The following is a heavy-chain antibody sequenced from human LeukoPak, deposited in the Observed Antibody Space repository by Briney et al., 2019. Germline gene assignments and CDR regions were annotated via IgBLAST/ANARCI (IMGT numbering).Heavy chain of an antibody. D-gene: IGHD2/OR15-2a*01. Sequence: ASVKVSCKASGYTFTGYYMHWVRQAPGQGLEWMGWINPNSGGTNYAQKVQGRVTMTRDTSISTASMELSRLTSEDTAVYYCASRGDKRISRFAELYYYYMDVWGKGTTVTISS. CDR2: INPNSGGT. V-gene: IGHV1-2*02. J-gene: IGHJ6*03. CDR3: ASRGDKRISRFAELYYYYMDV. CDR1: GYTFTGYY.